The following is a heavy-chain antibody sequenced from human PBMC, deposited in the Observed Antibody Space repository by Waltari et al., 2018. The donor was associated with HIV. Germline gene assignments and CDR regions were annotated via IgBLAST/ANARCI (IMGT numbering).Heavy chain of an antibody. Sequence: EVQLVESGGGLVKPGGSLRLSCAASGFTFSSYSLNWVRQAPGKGLEWVSSISSSSSYIYYADSVKGRFTISRDNAKNSLYLQMNSLRAEDTAVYYCARARGVGAFDIWGQGTMVTVSS. CDR1: GFTFSSYS. CDR3: ARARGVGAFDI. J-gene: IGHJ3*02. CDR2: ISSSSSYI. V-gene: IGHV3-21*01. D-gene: IGHD3-3*01.